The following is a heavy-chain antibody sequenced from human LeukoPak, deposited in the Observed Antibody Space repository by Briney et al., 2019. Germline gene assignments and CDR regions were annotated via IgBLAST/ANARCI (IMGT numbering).Heavy chain of an antibody. V-gene: IGHV4-59*01. J-gene: IGHJ4*02. D-gene: IGHD4-11*01. CDR2: IYYSGST. Sequence: SETLSLTCTVSGGSISSYYWSWIRQPPGKGLEWVGYIYYSGSTNYNPSLKSRVTISVDTSKNQFSLKLSSVTAADTAVYYCARAVSGLHESWGQGTLVTVSS. CDR3: ARAVSGLHES. CDR1: GGSISSYY.